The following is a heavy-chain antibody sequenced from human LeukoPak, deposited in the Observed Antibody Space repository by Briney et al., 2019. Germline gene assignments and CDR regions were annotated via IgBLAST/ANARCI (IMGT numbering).Heavy chain of an antibody. CDR1: GGSISSSSYY. V-gene: IGHV4-61*01. Sequence: PSETLSLTCTVSGGSISSSSYYWSWIRQPPGKGLEWIGYIYYSGSTNYNPSLKSRVTISVDTSKNQFSLKLSSVTAADTAVYYCAREAIAAAGPGGLYSRRRRDGYNSDAFDIWGQGTTVTVSS. CDR2: IYYSGST. D-gene: IGHD5-24*01. J-gene: IGHJ3*02. CDR3: AREAIAAAGPGGLYSRRRRDGYNSDAFDI.